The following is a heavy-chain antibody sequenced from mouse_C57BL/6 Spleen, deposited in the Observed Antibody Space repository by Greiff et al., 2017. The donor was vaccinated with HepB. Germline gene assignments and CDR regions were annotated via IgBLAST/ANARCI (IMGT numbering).Heavy chain of an antibody. Sequence: EVKLQESVAELVRPGASVKLSCTASGFNIKNTYMHWVKQRPEQGLEWIGRIDPANGNTKYAPKFQGKATITADTSSNTAYLQLSSLTSEDTAIYYCARSPTVVAHYFDDWGQGTTLTVSS. CDR1: GFNIKNTY. J-gene: IGHJ2*01. CDR2: IDPANGNT. CDR3: ARSPTVVAHYFDD. V-gene: IGHV14-3*01. D-gene: IGHD1-1*01.